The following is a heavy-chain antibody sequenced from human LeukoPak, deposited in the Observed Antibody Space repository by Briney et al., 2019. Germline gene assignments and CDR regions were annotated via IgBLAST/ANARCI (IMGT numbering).Heavy chain of an antibody. J-gene: IGHJ5*02. CDR1: GGSISSYY. V-gene: IGHV4-4*07. Sequence: SETLSLTCTVSGGSISSYYWSWIRQPAGKGLEWIGRIYTSGSTNYNPSLKSRVTMSVDTSKNQFSLKLSSVTAADTAVYYCARLGGYDFWSGYSNWFDPWGQGTLVTVSS. CDR2: IYTSGST. CDR3: ARLGGYDFWSGYSNWFDP. D-gene: IGHD3-3*01.